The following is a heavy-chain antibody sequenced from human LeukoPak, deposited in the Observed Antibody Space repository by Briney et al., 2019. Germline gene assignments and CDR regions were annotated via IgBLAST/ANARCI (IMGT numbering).Heavy chain of an antibody. CDR3: ARVDGSGSY. D-gene: IGHD3-10*01. Sequence: ASVKVSCKASGYTFTGHYIHWVRQAPGQGLEWMGGINPNSGCTNYAQTFQGRVTVTRDTSISTAYMELSRLTSDDTAVYYCARVDGSGSYWGQGTLVTVSS. CDR2: INPNSGCT. V-gene: IGHV1-2*02. J-gene: IGHJ4*02. CDR1: GYTFTGHY.